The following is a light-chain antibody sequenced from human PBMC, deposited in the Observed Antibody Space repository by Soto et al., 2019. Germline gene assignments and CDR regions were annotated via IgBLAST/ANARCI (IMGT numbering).Light chain of an antibody. V-gene: IGKV3D-20*02. Sequence: EIVLTQSPGTLSLSPGDRATLSCRASQSINGNYLHWYQQKPGQAPRLLIFGTSSRATGIPDRFIGGGSGTDFTLTISRLEPEDFAVYYCQQRSNWPRTFGQGTKVDIK. CDR2: GTS. CDR1: QSINGNY. CDR3: QQRSNWPRT. J-gene: IGKJ1*01.